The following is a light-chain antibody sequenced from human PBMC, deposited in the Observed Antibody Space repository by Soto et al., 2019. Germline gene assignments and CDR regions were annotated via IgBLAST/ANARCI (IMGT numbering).Light chain of an antibody. Sequence: IQMTQSPSSLSASVGDRVTITCQASQDVGNCLNWYQQKAGRAPKFLMQDASNLETGVPSRFSGSGSGKYFSFTITSLQPEDVATYYCQQCRDVPLTFGGGTNVDIK. CDR3: QQCRDVPLT. CDR2: DAS. J-gene: IGKJ4*01. V-gene: IGKV1-33*01. CDR1: QDVGNC.